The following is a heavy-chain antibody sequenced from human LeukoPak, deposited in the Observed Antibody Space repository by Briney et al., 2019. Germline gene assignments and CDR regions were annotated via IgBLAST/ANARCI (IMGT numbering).Heavy chain of an antibody. Sequence: GASVKVSCKASGFTFTNYNLHWVRQAPGQRLEWMGIINPSGGSTNYAQNFQGRVTMTRDTSTSTVYMELSSLRSEDTAVYYCARPRFPYYRLSGPDYYYMDVWGKGTTVTVSS. CDR2: INPSGGST. V-gene: IGHV1-46*01. J-gene: IGHJ6*03. CDR3: ARPRFPYYRLSGPDYYYMDV. CDR1: GFTFTNYN. D-gene: IGHD2-21*01.